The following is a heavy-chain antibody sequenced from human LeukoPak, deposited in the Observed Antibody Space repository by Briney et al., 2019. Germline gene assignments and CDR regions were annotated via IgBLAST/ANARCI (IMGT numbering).Heavy chain of an antibody. J-gene: IGHJ5*02. Sequence: GGSLRLSCAASGFTFSSYDMHWVRQATGKGLEWVSAIGTAGDTYYPGSVKGRFTISRENAKNSLYLQMNSLRAGDTAVYYCARFLYNSSSGWFDPWGQGTLVTVSS. V-gene: IGHV3-13*01. CDR2: IGTAGDT. D-gene: IGHD6-6*01. CDR1: GFTFSSYD. CDR3: ARFLYNSSSGWFDP.